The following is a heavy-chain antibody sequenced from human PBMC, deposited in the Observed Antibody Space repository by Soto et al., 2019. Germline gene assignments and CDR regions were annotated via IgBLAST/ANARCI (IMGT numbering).Heavy chain of an antibody. D-gene: IGHD3-16*02. CDR1: GGSISSGDYY. CDR3: ARSGLYYDYGWGSYRTRYYFDY. J-gene: IGHJ4*02. CDR2: IYYSGST. Sequence: SETLSLTCTVSGGSISSGDYYWSWIRQPPGKGLEWIGYIYYSGSTYYNPSLKSRVTISVDTSKNQFSLKLSSVTAADTAVYYCARSGLYYDYGWGSYRTRYYFDYWGQGTLVTVSS. V-gene: IGHV4-30-4*02.